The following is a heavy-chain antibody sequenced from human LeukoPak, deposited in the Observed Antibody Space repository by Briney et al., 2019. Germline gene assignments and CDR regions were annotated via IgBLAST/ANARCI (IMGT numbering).Heavy chain of an antibody. D-gene: IGHD1-26*01. CDR3: ARGARSGSYSPYFDY. CDR1: GFTFSTYD. J-gene: IGHJ4*02. V-gene: IGHV3-13*01. Sequence: GGSLRLSCAASGFTFSTYDMHWARQGTGKGLEGVSAIGTAGDTYYPGPVKGRFTISRENDKNSVYLQMNSLRAGDTAVYYCARGARSGSYSPYFDYWGQGILVTVSS. CDR2: IGTAGDT.